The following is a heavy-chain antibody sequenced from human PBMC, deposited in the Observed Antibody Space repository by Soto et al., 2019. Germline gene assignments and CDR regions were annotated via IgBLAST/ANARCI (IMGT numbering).Heavy chain of an antibody. V-gene: IGHV1-2*02. Sequence: ASVKVSCKASGYSSIDYYIHWVRQAPGQGFEWMGRISPKSGGTNYAQKFEGRVTMTWDTSLNTAYMELSSLISDDTAVYHCARPPGYISDWYYFDLWGQGTLVTVSS. D-gene: IGHD3-9*01. CDR1: GYSSIDYY. CDR2: ISPKSGGT. J-gene: IGHJ4*02. CDR3: ARPPGYISDWYYFDL.